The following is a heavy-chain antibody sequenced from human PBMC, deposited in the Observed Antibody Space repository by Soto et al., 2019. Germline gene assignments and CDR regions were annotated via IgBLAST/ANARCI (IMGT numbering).Heavy chain of an antibody. CDR1: GFTFSSYG. CDR3: ARDPDSSSSGYYYYGMDV. Sequence: QVQLVESGGGVVQPGRSLRLSCAASGFTFSSYGMYWVRQAPGKGLEWVAVIWYDGSNKYYADSVKGRFTISRDNSKNTLYLQMNSLRAEDTAVYYCARDPDSSSSGYYYYGMDVWGQGTTVTVSS. J-gene: IGHJ6*02. V-gene: IGHV3-33*01. CDR2: IWYDGSNK. D-gene: IGHD6-6*01.